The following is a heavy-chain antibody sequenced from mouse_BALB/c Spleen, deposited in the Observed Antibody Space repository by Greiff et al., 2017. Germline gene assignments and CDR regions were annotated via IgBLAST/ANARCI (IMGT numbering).Heavy chain of an antibody. J-gene: IGHJ4*01. CDR3: ASQGQLGPLDY. V-gene: IGHV1S56*01. Sequence: QVQLQQSGPELVKPGASVRISCKASGYTFTSYYIHWVKQRPGQGLEWIGWIYPGNVNTKYNEKFKGKATLTADKSSSTAYMQLSSLTSEDSAVYFCASQGQLGPLDYWGQGTSVTVSS. D-gene: IGHD3-1*01. CDR2: IYPGNVNT. CDR1: GYTFTSYY.